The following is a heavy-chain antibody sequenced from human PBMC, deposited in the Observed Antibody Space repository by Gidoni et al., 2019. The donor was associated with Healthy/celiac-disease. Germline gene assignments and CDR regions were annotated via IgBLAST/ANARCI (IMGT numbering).Heavy chain of an antibody. CDR1: GGSVSSGSYY. V-gene: IGHV4-61*01. CDR2: IYYSGST. CDR3: TDGYPGGY. J-gene: IGHJ4*02. D-gene: IGHD5-12*01. Sequence: QVQLQESGPGLVTPSETLSLTCTVSGGSVSSGSYYWSWIRQPPGKGLEWIGYIYYSGSTNYNPSLKSRVTISVDTSKNQFSLKLSSVTAADTAVYYCTDGYPGGYWGQGTLVTVSS.